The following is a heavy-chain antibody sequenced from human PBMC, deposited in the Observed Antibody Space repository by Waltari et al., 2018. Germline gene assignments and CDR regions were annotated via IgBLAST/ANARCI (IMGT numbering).Heavy chain of an antibody. CDR2: INPNSGGT. CDR3: ARGGSSPFDY. V-gene: IGHV1-2*02. D-gene: IGHD6-6*01. Sequence: QVQLVQSGAEVKKPGASVKVSCKASGYTFTGYYMHWVRQAPGQGLEWRGWINPNSGGTSYAQKVQGRVTMTRDTSISTAYMELSRLRSDDTAVYYCARGGSSPFDYWGQGTLVTVSS. CDR1: GYTFTGYY. J-gene: IGHJ4*02.